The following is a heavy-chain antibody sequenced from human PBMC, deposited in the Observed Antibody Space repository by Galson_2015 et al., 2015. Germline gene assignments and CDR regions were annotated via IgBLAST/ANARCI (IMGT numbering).Heavy chain of an antibody. D-gene: IGHD3-10*01. Sequence: SLRLSCAASGFTFSGYSMNWVRQAPGKGLEWVSDINPGGSNIYYADSVRGRLTISRDNAKNSLYLQMNRLRDEDTAVYYCAREGNSSAFGHGLDVCGNATTVTASS. CDR1: GFTFSGYS. CDR3: AREGNSSAFGHGLDV. V-gene: IGHV3-48*02. J-gene: IGHJ6*04. CDR2: INPGGSNI.